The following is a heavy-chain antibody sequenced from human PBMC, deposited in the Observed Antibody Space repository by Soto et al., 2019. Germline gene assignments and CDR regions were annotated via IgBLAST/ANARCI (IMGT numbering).Heavy chain of an antibody. CDR3: ARHDSEKGYYDSSGYLNYFDY. CDR2: IYYSGST. D-gene: IGHD3-22*01. Sequence: SETLSLTCTVSGGSISSSSYYWGWIRQPPGKGLEWIGSIYYSGSTYYNPSLKSRVTISVDTSKNQFSLKLSSVTAADTAVYYCARHDSEKGYYDSSGYLNYFDYWGQGTLVTVSS. CDR1: GGSISSSSYY. J-gene: IGHJ4*02. V-gene: IGHV4-39*01.